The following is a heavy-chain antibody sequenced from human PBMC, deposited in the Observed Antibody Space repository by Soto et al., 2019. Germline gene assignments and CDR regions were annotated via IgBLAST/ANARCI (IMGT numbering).Heavy chain of an antibody. Sequence: QVQLVESGGGVVQPGRSLRLSCAASGFTFSSYAMHWVRQAPGKGLEWVAVISYDGSNKYYADSVKGRFTISRDNCKNTLYLQMNSLRAEDTAVYYCARGRPIVVVVAATPKPFDYWGQGTLVTVSS. CDR2: ISYDGSNK. D-gene: IGHD2-15*01. V-gene: IGHV3-30-3*01. CDR3: ARGRPIVVVVAATPKPFDY. CDR1: GFTFSSYA. J-gene: IGHJ4*02.